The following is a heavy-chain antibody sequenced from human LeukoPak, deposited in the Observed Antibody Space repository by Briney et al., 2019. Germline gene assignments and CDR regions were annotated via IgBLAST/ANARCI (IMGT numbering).Heavy chain of an antibody. D-gene: IGHD1-26*01. V-gene: IGHV1-18*04. Sequence: GASVKVSCKASGYSFTNYGISWVRQAPGQGLEWMGWISGYNGDTKFAQSVQDRVTMTIDKSTRTAYMEMKTLRSVDTATYFCAREWERNFDYWGQGTLVTVSS. CDR1: GYSFTNYG. J-gene: IGHJ4*02. CDR3: AREWERNFDY. CDR2: ISGYNGDT.